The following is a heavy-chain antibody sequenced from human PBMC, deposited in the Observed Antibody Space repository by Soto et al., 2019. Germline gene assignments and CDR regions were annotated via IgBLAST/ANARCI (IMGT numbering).Heavy chain of an antibody. CDR2: ISSSGSTI. D-gene: IGHD3-3*01. CDR3: ARDTYYDFWSGYYPFDY. Sequence: GGSLRLSCAASGFTFSSYEMNWVRQAPGKGLEWVSYISSSGSTIYYADSVRGRFTISRGNAKNSLYLQMNSLRAEDTAVYYCARDTYYDFWSGYYPFDYWGQGTLVTVSS. J-gene: IGHJ4*02. CDR1: GFTFSSYE. V-gene: IGHV3-48*03.